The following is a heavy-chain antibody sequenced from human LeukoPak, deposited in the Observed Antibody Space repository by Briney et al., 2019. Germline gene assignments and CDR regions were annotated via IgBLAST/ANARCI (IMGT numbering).Heavy chain of an antibody. CDR2: ISYDGSKK. D-gene: IGHD3-10*01. Sequence: GGSLRLSCAASGFTFSNYGMHWVRQAPGKGLEGVAVISYDGSKKYYADSVEGRFTISRDNSKNTLYLQMNGLRAEDTAVYYCAKDLLLWFGEVDYWGQGTLVTVSS. V-gene: IGHV3-30*18. CDR1: GFTFSNYG. J-gene: IGHJ4*02. CDR3: AKDLLLWFGEVDY.